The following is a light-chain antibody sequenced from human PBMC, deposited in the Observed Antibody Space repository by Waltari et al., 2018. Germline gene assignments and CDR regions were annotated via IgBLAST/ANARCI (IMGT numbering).Light chain of an antibody. V-gene: IGLV2-14*03. CDR2: DVR. J-gene: IGLJ2*01. CDR3: SSYTGSSTVV. CDR1: SSDVGDYNY. Sequence: QSALTQPASVSGSPGQSITISCTGTSSDVGDYNYVSWYQQHPGKAPKLMIYDVRNRPSGVSNRFSGSKSGNTASLTISGLQAEDEADYYCSSYTGSSTVVFGGGTKLTVL.